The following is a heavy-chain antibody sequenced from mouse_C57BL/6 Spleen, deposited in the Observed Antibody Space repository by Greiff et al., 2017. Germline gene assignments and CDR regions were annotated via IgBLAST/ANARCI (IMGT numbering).Heavy chain of an antibody. J-gene: IGHJ1*03. CDR3: TREGIYYYGSSYPYWYFDV. V-gene: IGHV5-9-1*02. Sequence: EVKLVESGEGLVKPGGSLKLSCAASGFTFSSYAMSWVRQTPEKRLEWVAYISSGGDYIYYADTVKGRFTISRDNARNTLYLQMSSLKSEDTAMYYCTREGIYYYGSSYPYWYFDVWGTGTTVTVSS. CDR2: ISSGGDYI. CDR1: GFTFSSYA. D-gene: IGHD1-1*01.